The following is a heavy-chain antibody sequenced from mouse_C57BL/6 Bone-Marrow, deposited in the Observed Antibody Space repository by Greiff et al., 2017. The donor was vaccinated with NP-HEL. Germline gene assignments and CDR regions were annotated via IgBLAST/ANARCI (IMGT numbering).Heavy chain of an antibody. CDR1: GYTFTSYW. D-gene: IGHD1-1*01. CDR3: ATYYYGSSDLYWYFDV. J-gene: IGHJ1*03. CDR2: IDPNSGGT. Sequence: QVQLKQPGAELVKPGASVKLSCKASGYTFTSYWMHWVKQRPGRGLECIGRIDPNSGGTKYNEKFKSKATLTVDKPSSTAYMQLSSLTSEDSAVYYCATYYYGSSDLYWYFDVWGTGTTVTVSS. V-gene: IGHV1-72*01.